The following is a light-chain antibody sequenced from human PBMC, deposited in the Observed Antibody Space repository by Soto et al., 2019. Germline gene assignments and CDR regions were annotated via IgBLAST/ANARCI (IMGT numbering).Light chain of an antibody. J-gene: IGLJ2*01. CDR1: SRDVGIYNY. CDR2: DVT. V-gene: IGLV2-11*01. Sequence: QSALTQPRSVSGSPGQSVTVSCTGTSRDVGIYNYVSWYQQRPGTAPKVMIYDVTKRPSGVPDRFSGSKSANTASLTISGLQADDEADYYCCSYAGNDTLLFGGGTQLTGL. CDR3: CSYAGNDTLL.